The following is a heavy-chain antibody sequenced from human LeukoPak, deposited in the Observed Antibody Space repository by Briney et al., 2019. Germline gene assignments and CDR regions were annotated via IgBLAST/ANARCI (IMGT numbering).Heavy chain of an antibody. J-gene: IGHJ4*02. CDR1: GFSFSTYG. CDR2: IRHDGSSK. D-gene: IGHD5-12*01. V-gene: IGHV3-30*02. Sequence: GGSLRLSCVASGFSFSTYGMHWVRQAPGKGLEWVAFIRHDGSSKYYADSVKGRFTISRDNSKNTLYLQMNSLRAEDTAVYYCAKISGLRVDYWGQGTLVTVSS. CDR3: AKISGLRVDY.